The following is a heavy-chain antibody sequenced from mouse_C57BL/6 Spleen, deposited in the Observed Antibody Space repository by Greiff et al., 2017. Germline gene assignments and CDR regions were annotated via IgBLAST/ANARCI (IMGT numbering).Heavy chain of an antibody. J-gene: IGHJ4*01. V-gene: IGHV1-64*01. CDR2: IHPNSGST. D-gene: IGHD4-1*01. CDR3: ARALTYYYAMDY. CDR1: GYTFTSYW. Sequence: QVQLQQPGAELVKPGASVKLSCKASGYTFTSYWMHWVKQRPGQGLEWIGMIHPNSGSTNYNEKFKSKATLTVDKSSSTAYMQLSSLTSEDSAVYYCARALTYYYAMDYWGQGTSVTVSS.